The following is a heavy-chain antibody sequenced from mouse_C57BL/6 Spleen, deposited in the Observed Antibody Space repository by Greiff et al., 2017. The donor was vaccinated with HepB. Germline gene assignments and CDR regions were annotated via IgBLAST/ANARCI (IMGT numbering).Heavy chain of an antibody. D-gene: IGHD1-2*01. CDR3: ARPSFQNYFDY. CDR1: GYTFTSYT. CDR2: INPSSGYT. Sequence: QVQLKESGAELARPGASVKMSCKASGYTFTSYTMHWVKQRPGQGLEWIGYINPSSGYTKYNQKFKDKATLTADKSSSTAYMQLSSLTSEDSAVYYCARPSFQNYFDYWGQGTTLTVSS. V-gene: IGHV1-4*01. J-gene: IGHJ2*01.